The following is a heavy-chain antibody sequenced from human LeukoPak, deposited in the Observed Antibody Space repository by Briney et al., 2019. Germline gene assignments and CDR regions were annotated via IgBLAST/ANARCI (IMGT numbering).Heavy chain of an antibody. V-gene: IGHV4-59*01. CDR1: GGSISSYY. J-gene: IGHJ4*02. CDR3: AGDGGAVDY. D-gene: IGHD3-16*01. Sequence: PAETLSLTCTVSGGSISSYYWSWIRQPPGKGLEWIGYIYCSGSTNYNPSLKSRVTISVDTSKNQFSLKLSSVTAADTAVYYCAGDGGAVDYWGQGTLVTVSS. CDR2: IYCSGST.